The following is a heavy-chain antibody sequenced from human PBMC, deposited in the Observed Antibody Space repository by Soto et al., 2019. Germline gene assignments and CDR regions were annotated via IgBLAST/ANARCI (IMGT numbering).Heavy chain of an antibody. CDR2: IYHIGTT. V-gene: IGHV4-38-2*01. CDR3: ERTDSVGYYQS. J-gene: IGHJ5*02. Sequence: SETLSLTCAVSGDSISSGYHWAWIRQPPGKGLEWIASIYHIGTTYYNPSLKSRVTISVDTSKNQFSLRLTSVTAADSAMYYCERTDSVGYYQSWGQGTLVTVSS. CDR1: GDSISSGYH. D-gene: IGHD3-22*01.